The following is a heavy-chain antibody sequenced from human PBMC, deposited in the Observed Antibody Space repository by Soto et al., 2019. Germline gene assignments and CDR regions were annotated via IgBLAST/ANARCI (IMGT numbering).Heavy chain of an antibody. CDR3: ARAHGDYRKYYYYYYMDV. CDR1: GFTFSDYY. V-gene: IGHV3-11*01. D-gene: IGHD4-17*01. J-gene: IGHJ6*03. CDR2: ISSSGSTI. Sequence: VQLVESGGGLVKPGGSLRLSCAASGFTFSDYYMSWIRQAPGKGLEWVSYISSSGSTIYYADSVKGRFTISRDNAKNSLYLQMNSLRVEDTAVYYCARAHGDYRKYYYYYYMDVWGKPTTVTVSS.